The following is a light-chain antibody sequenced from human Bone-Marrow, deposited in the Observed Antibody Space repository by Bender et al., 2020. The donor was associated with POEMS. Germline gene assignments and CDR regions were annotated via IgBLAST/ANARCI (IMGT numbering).Light chain of an antibody. J-gene: IGLJ3*02. CDR3: QSADSSGTWV. Sequence: SYELTQPPSVSVSPGQTARITCSAAALSKYYGCWYQQKPGRAPLLIIYKDTGRPSGIPERFSGSSSGTTVTLTISGVQAEDEADYYCQSADSSGTWVFGGGTKLTVL. CDR2: KDT. CDR1: ALSKYY. V-gene: IGLV3-25*03.